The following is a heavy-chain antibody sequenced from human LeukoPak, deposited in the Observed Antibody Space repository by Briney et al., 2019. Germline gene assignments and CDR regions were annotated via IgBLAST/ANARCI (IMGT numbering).Heavy chain of an antibody. Sequence: SETLSLTCAVSGYSISSGYYWGWIRQPPGKGLEWIGSIYHSGSTYYNPSLKSRVTISVDTSKNQFSLKMSYVTAADTAVYYCARVGRFGYLNLVAFDIWGQGTMVTVSS. V-gene: IGHV4-38-2*01. CDR3: ARVGRFGYLNLVAFDI. CDR2: IYHSGST. CDR1: GYSISSGYY. D-gene: IGHD3-10*01. J-gene: IGHJ3*02.